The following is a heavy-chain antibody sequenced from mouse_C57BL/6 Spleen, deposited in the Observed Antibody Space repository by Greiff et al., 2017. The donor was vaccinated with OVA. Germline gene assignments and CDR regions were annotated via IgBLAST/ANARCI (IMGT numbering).Heavy chain of an antibody. J-gene: IGHJ4*01. V-gene: IGHV1-18*01. CDR1: GYTFTDYN. CDR2: INPNNGGT. D-gene: IGHD2-2*01. CDR3: ARGMVTGGPYGDMDY. Sequence: VQLQQSGPELVKPGASVKIPCKASGYTFTDYNMDWVKQSHGKSLEWIGDINPNNGGTIYNQKFKGKATLTVDKSSSTAYMELRSMTSEDTAVYYGARGMVTGGPYGDMDYWGQGTSVTVSS.